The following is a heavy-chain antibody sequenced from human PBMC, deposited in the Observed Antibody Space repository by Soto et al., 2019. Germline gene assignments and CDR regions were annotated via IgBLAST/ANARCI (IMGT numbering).Heavy chain of an antibody. D-gene: IGHD3-16*02. CDR2: ISSSGSTI. J-gene: IGHJ3*02. Sequence: XGSLTLSCAASGFTFSSYEMNWVRQAPGKGLEWVSYISSSGSTIYYADSVKGRFTISRDNAKNSLYLQMNSLRAEDTAVYYCARPYYVWGSYRPNAFDIWGQGTMVTVSS. CDR3: ARPYYVWGSYRPNAFDI. V-gene: IGHV3-48*03. CDR1: GFTFSSYE.